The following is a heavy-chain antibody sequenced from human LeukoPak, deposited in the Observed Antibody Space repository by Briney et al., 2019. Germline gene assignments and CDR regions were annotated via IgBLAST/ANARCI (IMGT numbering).Heavy chain of an antibody. CDR3: TRDAGGGDCYSCPNWFDP. CDR2: INPNSGVT. D-gene: IGHD2-21*02. V-gene: IGHV1-2*02. J-gene: IGHJ5*02. Sequence: GASVKVSCKASGYTFTGYCMHWVRQAPGQGLEWMGWINPNSGVTKYAQKFQGRVTMTSDTSISTAYMELSRLRSDDTAVYYCTRDAGGGDCYSCPNWFDPWGQGTLVTVSS. CDR1: GYTFTGYC.